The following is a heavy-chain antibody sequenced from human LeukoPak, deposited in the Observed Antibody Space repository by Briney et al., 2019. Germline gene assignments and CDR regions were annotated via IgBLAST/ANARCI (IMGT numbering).Heavy chain of an antibody. CDR3: ARLTQPIDAFDI. D-gene: IGHD2-21*02. J-gene: IGHJ3*02. Sequence: GASLQISCKGSGYIFTSYWIGWVRQMPGKGLEWMGIIYPGDSDTRYSPSFQGQVTISAGKSISTAYLQWSSLKASDTAMYYCARLTQPIDAFDIWGQGTMVTVSS. CDR1: GYIFTSYW. V-gene: IGHV5-51*01. CDR2: IYPGDSDT.